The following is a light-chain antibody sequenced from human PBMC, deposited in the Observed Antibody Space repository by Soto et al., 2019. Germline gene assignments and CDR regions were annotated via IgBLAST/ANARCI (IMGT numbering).Light chain of an antibody. CDR3: SSYTSTSHL. J-gene: IGLJ2*01. CDR2: DVT. Sequence: QSALTQPASVSGSPGQSITISCTGTSSDVGGYNYVSWYQQYPGKAPKLMIFDVTNRPSGVSNRFSGSKSGNTASLTISGLQAEDEADYYCSSYTSTSHLFGGGTKLTVL. CDR1: SSDVGGYNY. V-gene: IGLV2-14*03.